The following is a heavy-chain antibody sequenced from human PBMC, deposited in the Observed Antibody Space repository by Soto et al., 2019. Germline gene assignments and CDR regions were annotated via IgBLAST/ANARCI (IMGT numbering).Heavy chain of an antibody. CDR1: GYTFSTYG. D-gene: IGHD2-2*01. V-gene: IGHV1-18*01. Sequence: GASVKVSCKASGYTFSTYGITWVRQAPGQGLDWMGWINPLNGDTNSEARFQDRVTMTTDTSTRTAYMELRSLRSDDTAVYYCARVKVPAAILGAFDLWGQGTLVTVSS. J-gene: IGHJ3*01. CDR2: INPLNGDT. CDR3: ARVKVPAAILGAFDL.